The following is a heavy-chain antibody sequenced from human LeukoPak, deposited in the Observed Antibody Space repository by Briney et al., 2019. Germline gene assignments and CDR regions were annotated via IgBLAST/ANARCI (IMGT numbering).Heavy chain of an antibody. CDR2: INPSGGST. V-gene: IGHV1-46*01. CDR1: GYTFTSYG. Sequence: ASVKVSCKASGYTFTSYGISWVRQAPGQGLEWMGIINPSGGSTSYAQKFQGRVTMTRDTSTSTVYMELSSLRSEDTAVYYCARDQGSYPLDYWGQGTLVTVSS. J-gene: IGHJ4*02. D-gene: IGHD1-26*01. CDR3: ARDQGSYPLDY.